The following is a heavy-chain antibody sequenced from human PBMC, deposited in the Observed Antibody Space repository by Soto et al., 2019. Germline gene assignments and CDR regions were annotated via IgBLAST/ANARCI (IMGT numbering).Heavy chain of an antibody. CDR3: ARDHYDSTGHDKYYYYGMEV. V-gene: IGHV1-69*06. Sequence: QVQLVQSGAEVKNPGSSVKVSCKASGGTFNNYAISWVRQAPGQGLGWMGGIVPIFGTPKYAQKFQARVTITADKSTNIAYMELGSLRSEDTAVYFCARDHYDSTGHDKYYYYGMEVWGQGTTVTVSS. J-gene: IGHJ6*02. CDR1: GGTFNNYA. D-gene: IGHD3-22*01. CDR2: IVPIFGTP.